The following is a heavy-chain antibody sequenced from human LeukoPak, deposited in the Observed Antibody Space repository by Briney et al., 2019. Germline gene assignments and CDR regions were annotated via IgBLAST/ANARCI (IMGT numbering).Heavy chain of an antibody. CDR3: ARASGRWFDP. V-gene: IGHV4-61*02. CDR1: GGSISSGSYY. J-gene: IGHJ5*02. D-gene: IGHD1-1*01. CDR2: IYTSGST. Sequence: SETLSLTCTVSGGSISSGSYYWSWIRQPAGKGLEWIGRIYTSGSTNYNPSLKSRVTISVDTSKNQFSLKLSSVTPADTAVYYCARASGRWFDPWGQGTLVTVSS.